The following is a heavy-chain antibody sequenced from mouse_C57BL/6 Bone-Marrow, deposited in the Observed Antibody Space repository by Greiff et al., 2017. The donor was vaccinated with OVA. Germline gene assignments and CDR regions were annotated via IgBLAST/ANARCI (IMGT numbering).Heavy chain of an antibody. CDR3: TRGLLLNYYAMDY. Sequence: SGAELVRPGASVTLSCKASGYTFTDYEMHWVKQTPVHGLEWIGAIDPETGGTAYNQKFKGKAILTADKSSSTAYMELRSLTSEDSAVYYCTRGLLLNYYAMDYWGQGTSVTVSS. V-gene: IGHV1-15*01. CDR1: GYTFTDYE. CDR2: IDPETGGT. D-gene: IGHD2-3*01. J-gene: IGHJ4*01.